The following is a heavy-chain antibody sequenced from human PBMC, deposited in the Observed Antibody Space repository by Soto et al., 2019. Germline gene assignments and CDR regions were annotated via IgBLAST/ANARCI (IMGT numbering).Heavy chain of an antibody. CDR1: GYTFTSYY. J-gene: IGHJ5*02. CDR2: INANNGNT. CDR3: ARDIVVVPAGWWFDP. D-gene: IGHD2-2*01. V-gene: IGHV1-18*04. Sequence: ASVKVSCKASGYTFTSYYMHWVRQAPGRGLEWMGRINANNGNTNYAQKLQGRVTMTTDTSTSTAYMELRSLRSDDTAVYYCARDIVVVPAGWWFDPWGQGTLVTVSS.